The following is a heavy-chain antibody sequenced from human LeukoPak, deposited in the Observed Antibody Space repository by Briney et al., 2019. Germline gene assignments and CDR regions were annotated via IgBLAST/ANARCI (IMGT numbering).Heavy chain of an antibody. J-gene: IGHJ2*01. Sequence: GGSLRLSCAVSGFTFSSYWMTWVRQAPGKGLEWVANIKQDGSEKYYVDSVKGRFTISRDNAKSSLYLHMNSLRAEDTAAYYCARGRYVDALRWYFDLWGRGTLVTVSS. CDR1: GFTFSSYW. CDR2: IKQDGSEK. D-gene: IGHD3-16*01. V-gene: IGHV3-7*03. CDR3: ARGRYVDALRWYFDL.